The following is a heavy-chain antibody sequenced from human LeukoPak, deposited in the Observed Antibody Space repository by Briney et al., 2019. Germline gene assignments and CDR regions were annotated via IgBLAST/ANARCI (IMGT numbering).Heavy chain of an antibody. V-gene: IGHV1-69*01. CDR3: ARGPETTWNYDTSGYPYYFDY. Sequence: SVKVSCKASGGTFSTYAINWVRQAPGQGLEWMGGIIPSFSTPNYAQNFQGRVTTTADESTSTAYMELSSLRSEDTAVYYCARGPETTWNYDTSGYPYYFDYWGQGTLVTVSS. D-gene: IGHD3-22*01. CDR1: GGTFSTYA. J-gene: IGHJ4*02. CDR2: IIPSFSTP.